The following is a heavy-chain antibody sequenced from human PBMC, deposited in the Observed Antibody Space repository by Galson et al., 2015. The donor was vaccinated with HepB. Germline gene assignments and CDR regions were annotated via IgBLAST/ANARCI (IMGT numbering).Heavy chain of an antibody. J-gene: IGHJ4*02. V-gene: IGHV1-69*13. D-gene: IGHD3-9*01. CDR1: GGTFSSYA. CDR3: ARVFPKDGTIYYFDY. CDR2: IIPIFGTA. Sequence: SVKVSCKASGGTFSSYAISWVRQAPGQGLEWMGGIIPIFGTANYAQKFQGRVTITADESTSIAYMELSSLRSEDTAVYYCARVFPKDGTIYYFDYWGQGTLVTVSS.